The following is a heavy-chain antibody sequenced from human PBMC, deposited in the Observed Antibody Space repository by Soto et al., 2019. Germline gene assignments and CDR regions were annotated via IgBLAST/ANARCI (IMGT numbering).Heavy chain of an antibody. CDR3: ARDLDGLHDDTSGPFPRPG. D-gene: IGHD3-22*01. CDR1: GGSIISDDYY. V-gene: IGHV4-30-4*01. Sequence: SETLSLTCTVSGGSIISDDYYWSWIRQAPGRGLEWIGYIHSSGSIYYNPSLKSRATMSIDTAGNQFSLKVSSVTVADTAVYYCARDLDGLHDDTSGPFPRPGWGQGTLVTVSS. J-gene: IGHJ1*01. CDR2: IHSSGSI.